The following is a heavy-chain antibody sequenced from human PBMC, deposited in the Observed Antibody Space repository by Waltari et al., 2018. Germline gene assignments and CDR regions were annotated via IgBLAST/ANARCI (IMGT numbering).Heavy chain of an antibody. CDR3: ARLRSGSYGLPFDP. Sequence: QLQLQESGPGLVKPSETLSLTCTVSGGSISSSSYHWGWLRPPPGKGLEWIGSIYYSGSTYYNPSLKSRVTISVDTSKNQFSLKLSSVTAADTAVYYCARLRSGSYGLPFDPWGQGTLVTVSS. V-gene: IGHV4-39*07. CDR1: GGSISSSSYH. J-gene: IGHJ5*02. D-gene: IGHD1-26*01. CDR2: IYYSGST.